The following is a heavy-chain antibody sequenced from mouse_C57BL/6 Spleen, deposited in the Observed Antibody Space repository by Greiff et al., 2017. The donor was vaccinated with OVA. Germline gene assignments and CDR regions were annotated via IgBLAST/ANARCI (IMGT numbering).Heavy chain of an antibody. J-gene: IGHJ3*01. Sequence: VQLQQPGAELVRPGSSVKLSCKASGYTFTSYWMHWVKQRPIQGLEWIGNIDPSDSETPYNQKFKDKATLTVDKSSSTAYMQLSSLTSEDSAVYYCAREGYYYGSSLAWFAYWGQGTLVTVSA. CDR3: AREGYYYGSSLAWFAY. D-gene: IGHD1-1*01. V-gene: IGHV1-52*01. CDR2: IDPSDSET. CDR1: GYTFTSYW.